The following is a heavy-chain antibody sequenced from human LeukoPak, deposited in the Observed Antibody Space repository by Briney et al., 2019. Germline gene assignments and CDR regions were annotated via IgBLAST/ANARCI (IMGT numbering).Heavy chain of an antibody. CDR1: GGSISGASAY. V-gene: IGHV4-61*02. CDR2: IYATGGT. J-gene: IGHJ4*02. D-gene: IGHD5-18*01. Sequence: TLSLTCTVSGGSISGASAYWNWIRQPAGKGLEWIGRIYATGGTHYSPSLKSRVTVSLDTSKNQFSLNLSSVTAADTALYYCARERSPGGYNYGFDYWGQGTLVTVSS. CDR3: ARERSPGGYNYGFDY.